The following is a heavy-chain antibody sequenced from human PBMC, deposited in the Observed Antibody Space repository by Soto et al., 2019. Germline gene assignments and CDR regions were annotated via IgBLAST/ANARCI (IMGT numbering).Heavy chain of an antibody. D-gene: IGHD6-13*01. CDR3: ARHRLPGSWSAFGE. Sequence: SETLSLTCTVSGGSITSHYGSWIRQSPGKELEWIGYIYYNGNTNYNPSLESRVTISVDTSKNQFSLKLRSVTAADMAVYYCARHRLPGSWSAFGEWGQGTLVTVSS. J-gene: IGHJ4*02. CDR2: IYYNGNT. V-gene: IGHV4-59*08. CDR1: GGSITSHY.